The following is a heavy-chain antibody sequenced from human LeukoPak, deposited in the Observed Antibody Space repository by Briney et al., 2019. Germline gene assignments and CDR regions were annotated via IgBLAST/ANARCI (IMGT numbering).Heavy chain of an antibody. Sequence: PSETLSLTCTVSGGSISSGGYYWSWIRRHPGKGLEWIGYIYNSGSPYYNPSLKSRVTISVDTSKNQFSLNLSSVTAADTAVYYCARVDTAAFDYWGQGTLVTVSS. CDR1: GGSISSGGYY. CDR2: IYNSGSP. V-gene: IGHV4-31*03. D-gene: IGHD5-18*01. J-gene: IGHJ4*02. CDR3: ARVDTAAFDY.